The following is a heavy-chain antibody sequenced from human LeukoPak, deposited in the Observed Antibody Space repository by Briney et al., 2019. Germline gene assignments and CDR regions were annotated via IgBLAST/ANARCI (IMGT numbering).Heavy chain of an antibody. CDR2: ISYDGSNK. CDR3: AKDLVSGSWFDP. Sequence: GSLRLSCAASGFTFGSYGMHWVRQAPGKGLEWVAVISYDGSNKYYADSVKGRFTISRDNSKNTLYLQMNSLRAEGTAVYYCAKDLVSGSWFDPWGQGTLVTVSS. J-gene: IGHJ5*02. D-gene: IGHD3-10*01. CDR1: GFTFGSYG. V-gene: IGHV3-30*18.